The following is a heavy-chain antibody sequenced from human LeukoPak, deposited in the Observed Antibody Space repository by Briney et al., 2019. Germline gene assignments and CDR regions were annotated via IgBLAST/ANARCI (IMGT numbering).Heavy chain of an antibody. CDR1: GGSFSSYY. D-gene: IGHD6-13*01. J-gene: IGHJ4*02. V-gene: IGHV4-34*01. CDR3: ARNFPYSKLDY. CDR2: IDHSGST. Sequence: PSETLSLTCAVSGGSFSSYYWSWIRQPPGKGLEWIGEIDHSGSTNYNPSLKSRVTISVDASKSQFSLQLSSVTAADTAVYYCARNFPYSKLDYWGQGTLVTVSS.